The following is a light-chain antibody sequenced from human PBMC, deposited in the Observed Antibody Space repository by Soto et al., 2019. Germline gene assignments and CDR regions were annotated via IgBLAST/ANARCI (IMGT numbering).Light chain of an antibody. CDR3: AAWDDSLSGLYV. V-gene: IGLV2-14*01. J-gene: IGLJ1*01. Sequence: QSVLTQPASVSGSPGQSITISCTGTSGDIGGYNYVSWYQQHPGKAPKLLISEVTNRPSGVSNRFSGSKSGNTASLTISGLQAEDEADYYCAAWDDSLSGLYVFGTGTKLTVL. CDR2: EVT. CDR1: SGDIGGYNY.